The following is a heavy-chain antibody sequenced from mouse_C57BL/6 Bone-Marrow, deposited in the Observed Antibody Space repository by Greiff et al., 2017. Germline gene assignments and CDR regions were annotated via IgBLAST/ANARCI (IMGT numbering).Heavy chain of an antibody. Sequence: EVQLQESGAELVRPGASVKLSCTASGFNIKDDYMHWVKQRPEQGLEWIGWIDPENGDTEYASKFQGKATITADTSSNTAYLQLSSLTSEDTAVYYCTTGTSHYYAMDHWGQGTSVTVSS. CDR1: GFNIKDDY. CDR2: IDPENGDT. D-gene: IGHD4-1*01. V-gene: IGHV14-4*01. CDR3: TTGTSHYYAMDH. J-gene: IGHJ4*01.